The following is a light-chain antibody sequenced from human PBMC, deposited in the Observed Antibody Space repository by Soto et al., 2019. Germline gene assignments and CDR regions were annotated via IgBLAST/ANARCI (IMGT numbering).Light chain of an antibody. CDR2: GTS. CDR3: LQDYSYPRT. CDR1: QAIRTD. Sequence: AIQMTQSPSSLSASVGDRVTITCRASQAIRTDLGWYQQRPGKAPKLLIYGTSNLQSGVPSRFSGSGSGTDFTLTINILQPEDFATYYCLQDYSYPRTFGQGTKVDIK. J-gene: IGKJ1*01. V-gene: IGKV1-6*01.